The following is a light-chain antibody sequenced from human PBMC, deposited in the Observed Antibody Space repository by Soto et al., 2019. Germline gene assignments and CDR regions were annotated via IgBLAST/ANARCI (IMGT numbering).Light chain of an antibody. CDR3: AAWDARLNGVV. V-gene: IGLV1-44*01. Sequence: QSVLTQPPSASGTPGQRVTISCSGSSSNIGSNTVNWYQQLPGTAPKLLIYSNNQRPSGVPDRFSGSKSGTSVFLAISGLQSEDEADYYCAAWDARLNGVVFGGGTQLTVL. CDR1: SSNIGSNT. J-gene: IGLJ3*02. CDR2: SNN.